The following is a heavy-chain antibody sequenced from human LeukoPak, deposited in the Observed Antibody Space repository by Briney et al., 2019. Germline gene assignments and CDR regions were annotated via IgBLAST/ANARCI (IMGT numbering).Heavy chain of an antibody. V-gene: IGHV3-23*01. CDR1: GFAFSSYA. Sequence: PGGSLRLSCAASGFAFSSYAMSWVRQAPGKGLEWVSAISGSGGSTYYADSVKGRFTISRDNSKNTLYLQMNSLRAEDTAVYYCAKRISGPNAFDIWGQGTMVTVSS. CDR2: ISGSGGST. CDR3: AKRISGPNAFDI. J-gene: IGHJ3*02. D-gene: IGHD3-10*01.